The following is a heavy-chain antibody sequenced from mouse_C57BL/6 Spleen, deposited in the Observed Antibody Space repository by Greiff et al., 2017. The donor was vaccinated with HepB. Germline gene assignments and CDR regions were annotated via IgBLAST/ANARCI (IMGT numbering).Heavy chain of an antibody. CDR2: IYPGGGYT. J-gene: IGHJ4*01. D-gene: IGHD1-1*01. CDR3: ARDYYGSSYDYYAMDY. V-gene: IGHV1-63*01. CDR1: GYTFTNYW. Sequence: QVQLQQSGAELVRPGTSVKMSCKASGYTFTNYWIGWAKQRPGHGLEWIGDIYPGGGYTNYNEKFKGKATLTADKSSSTAYMQFSSLTSEDSAIYYCARDYYGSSYDYYAMDYWGQGTSVTVSS.